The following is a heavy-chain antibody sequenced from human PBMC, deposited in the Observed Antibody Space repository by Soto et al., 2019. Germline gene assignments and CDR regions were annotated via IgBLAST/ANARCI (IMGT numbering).Heavy chain of an antibody. CDR3: ARGGACSIGSCSLNF. CDR1: GYIFTHYW. V-gene: IGHV5-51*01. J-gene: IGHJ4*01. Sequence: PGEYRKIACEASGYIFTHYWIGWVRQMPGKGLDWMGYVYPDDPATRYSPTFRGHVTISADNSTSTAYLQWSSLRASDSGIYYCARGGACSIGSCSLNFWGHGTLVTVSS. CDR2: VYPDDPAT. D-gene: IGHD2-15*01.